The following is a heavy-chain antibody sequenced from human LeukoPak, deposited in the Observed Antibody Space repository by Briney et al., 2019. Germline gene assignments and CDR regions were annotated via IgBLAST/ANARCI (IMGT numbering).Heavy chain of an antibody. CDR2: IYYSGST. Sequence: PSETLSLTCTVSGGSINSSSYYWGWIRQPPGKGLEWIGSIYYSGSTYYNPSLKSRVTISVDTSKNQFSLKLSSVTAADTAVYYCARVAFGYSYGSGPDYWGQGTLVTVSS. CDR3: ARVAFGYSYGSGPDY. J-gene: IGHJ4*02. D-gene: IGHD5-18*01. CDR1: GGSINSSSYY. V-gene: IGHV4-39*07.